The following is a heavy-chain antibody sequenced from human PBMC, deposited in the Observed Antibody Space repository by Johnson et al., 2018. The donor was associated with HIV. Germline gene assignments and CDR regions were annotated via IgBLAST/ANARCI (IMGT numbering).Heavy chain of an antibody. CDR3: ARMTTTVSHHDAFDI. J-gene: IGHJ3*02. CDR2: ISDDGSNE. V-gene: IGHV3-30*09. Sequence: QVQLVESGGGVVQPGRSLRLSCAASGFTFSSNAMHWVRQSPGKGLDWVAVISDDGSNEYYADSVKGRFAISRGNSKNTLYLQMNSPRAEDPAVSDCARMTTTVSHHDAFDIWGQGTMVTVSS. CDR1: GFTFSSNA. D-gene: IGHD4-17*01.